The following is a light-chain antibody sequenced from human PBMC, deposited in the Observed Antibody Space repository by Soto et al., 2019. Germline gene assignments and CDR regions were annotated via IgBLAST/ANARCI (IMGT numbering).Light chain of an antibody. Sequence: EIVWTQSPGTLSFSPGERATLSCRASQSVSSSYVAWYQQKPGQAPRLLIYGASSRATGIPDRFSGSGSGTDFTLTSSSLEPEDFAVYYCQQYGSSPTFGQGTKLEIK. CDR1: QSVSSSY. CDR2: GAS. CDR3: QQYGSSPT. V-gene: IGKV3-20*01. J-gene: IGKJ2*01.